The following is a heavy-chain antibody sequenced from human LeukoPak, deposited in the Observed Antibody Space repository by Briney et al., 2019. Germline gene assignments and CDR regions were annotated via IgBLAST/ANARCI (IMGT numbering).Heavy chain of an antibody. CDR2: IYYSGST. D-gene: IGHD3-22*01. V-gene: IGHV4-59*08. Sequence: SETLSLTCTVSGGSISSYYWSWIRQPPGKGLEWIGYIYYSGSTNYNPSLKSRVTISVDTSKNQFSLKLSSVTAADTAVYYCARRGVYDSSGYYLDYYGMDAWGQGTTVTVSS. J-gene: IGHJ6*02. CDR1: GGSISSYY. CDR3: ARRGVYDSSGYYLDYYGMDA.